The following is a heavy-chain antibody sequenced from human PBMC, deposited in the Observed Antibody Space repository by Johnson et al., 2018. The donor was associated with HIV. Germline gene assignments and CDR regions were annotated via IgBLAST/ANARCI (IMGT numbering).Heavy chain of an antibody. CDR1: GFTFDDYG. CDR3: AREAGSSLSFYI. Sequence: VQLVESGGGVVLPGGSLRLSCAASGFTFDDYGMSWVRQAPGKGLEWVSGINWNGGSRGYAGSVKGRFTISRDNAKNFLYLQMNGLRAEDTALYYCAREAGSSLSFYIWGQGTMVTVSS. J-gene: IGHJ3*02. CDR2: INWNGGSR. V-gene: IGHV3-20*04. D-gene: IGHD6-13*01.